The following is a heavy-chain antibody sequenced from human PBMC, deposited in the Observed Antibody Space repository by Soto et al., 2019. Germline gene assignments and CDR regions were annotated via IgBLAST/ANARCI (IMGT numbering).Heavy chain of an antibody. V-gene: IGHV3-33*01. Sequence: PGGSLRLSCAASGFTFSSYGMHWVRQAPGKGLEWVAVIWYDGSNKYYADSVKGRFTISRDNSKNTLYLQMNSLRAEDTAVYYCARPFWPEEIAARDAFDIWGQGTMVTVSS. CDR1: GFTFSSYG. CDR2: IWYDGSNK. D-gene: IGHD6-6*01. J-gene: IGHJ3*02. CDR3: ARPFWPEEIAARDAFDI.